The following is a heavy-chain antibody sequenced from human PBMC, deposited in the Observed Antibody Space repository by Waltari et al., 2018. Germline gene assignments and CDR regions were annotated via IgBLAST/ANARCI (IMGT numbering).Heavy chain of an antibody. J-gene: IGHJ4*02. V-gene: IGHV4-4*07. CDR2: IYTSGST. CDR3: ARDMVVVVPAAIRGGARYYFDY. CDR1: GGSISSYY. D-gene: IGHD2-2*02. Sequence: QVQLQESGPGLVKPSETLSLTCTVSGGSISSYYWSWIRQPAGKGLEWIGRIYTSGSTNHHPLLKRRVTIAVDTSKNQVSLKLSSVTAADTAVYFLARDMVVVVPAAIRGGARYYFDYWGQGTLVTVSS.